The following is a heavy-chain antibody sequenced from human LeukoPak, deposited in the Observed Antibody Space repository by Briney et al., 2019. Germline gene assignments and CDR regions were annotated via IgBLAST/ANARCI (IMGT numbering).Heavy chain of an antibody. Sequence: PGGSLRLSCAASGFTFSDYGMSWVRQAAGKGLEWVSAISDSGSTYYADSVKGRFTISRDNSKNTLYLQMNSLRAEDTAVYCCAKRVPYSSSSVYFDSWGQGTLVTVSS. CDR3: AKRVPYSSSSVYFDS. D-gene: IGHD6-6*01. V-gene: IGHV3-23*05. CDR1: GFTFSDYG. J-gene: IGHJ4*02. CDR2: ISDSGST.